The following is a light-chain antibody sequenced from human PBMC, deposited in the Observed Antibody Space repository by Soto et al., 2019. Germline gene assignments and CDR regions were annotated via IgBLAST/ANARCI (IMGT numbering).Light chain of an antibody. CDR3: QQYNNWPQT. J-gene: IGKJ1*01. Sequence: EIVMTQSPATLSVSPGERATLSCRASQSVSSNLAWYQQKPGQAPRLLIYGASTRATGIPARFSGSGAGTEFTLTISSLQAEDFAVYYCQQYNNWPQTFGQVTKVEIE. CDR1: QSVSSN. V-gene: IGKV3-15*01. CDR2: GAS.